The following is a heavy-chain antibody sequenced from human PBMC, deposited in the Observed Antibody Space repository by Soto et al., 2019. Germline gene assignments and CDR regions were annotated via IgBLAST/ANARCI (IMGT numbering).Heavy chain of an antibody. J-gene: IGHJ6*02. CDR3: ARVERGSSSSDYYYYGMDV. Sequence: QVQLVQSGAEVKKPGSSVKVSCKASGGTFSSYAISWVRQAPGQGLAWMGGIIPIFGTANYAQKFQGRVTITADESTSTAYMELSSLRSEDTAVYYCARVERGSSSSDYYYYGMDVWGQGTTVTVSS. V-gene: IGHV1-69*01. CDR2: IIPIFGTA. CDR1: GGTFSSYA. D-gene: IGHD6-6*01.